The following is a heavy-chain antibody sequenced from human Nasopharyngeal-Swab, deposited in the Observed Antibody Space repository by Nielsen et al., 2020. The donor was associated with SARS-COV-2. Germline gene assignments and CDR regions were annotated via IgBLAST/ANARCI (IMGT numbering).Heavy chain of an antibody. D-gene: IGHD1-26*01. V-gene: IGHV6-1*01. CDR3: ARDEGDFNS. Sequence: WIRQSPSRGLEWLGRTYYRSKWYVDYAESVKSRIIINPDTSKNQFSLQLNSVTPEDTAVYYCARDEGDFNSWGQGTLVTVSS. CDR2: TYYRSKWYV. J-gene: IGHJ5*02.